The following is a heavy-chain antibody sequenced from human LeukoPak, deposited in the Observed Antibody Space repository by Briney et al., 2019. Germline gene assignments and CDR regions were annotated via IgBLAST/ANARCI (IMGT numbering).Heavy chain of an antibody. CDR3: ARVATTVTTEDH. D-gene: IGHD4-17*01. V-gene: IGHV4-4*02. CDR2: IYHSGYT. CDR1: GASISTNHW. Sequence: PSETLSLTCAVSGASISTNHWWSWVRHAPRKGLEWIAEIYHSGYTNYNPSLKSRVTISLDKSKNQFSLKLNSVTAADTALYYCARVATTVTTEDHWGQGTMVTVS. J-gene: IGHJ4*02.